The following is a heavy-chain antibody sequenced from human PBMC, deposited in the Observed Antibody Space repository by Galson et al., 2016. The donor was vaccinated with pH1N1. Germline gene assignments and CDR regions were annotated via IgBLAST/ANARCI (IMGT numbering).Heavy chain of an antibody. CDR3: ARGGYCSGGSCYDVFDY. V-gene: IGHV1-8*01. Sequence: SGYTFTDYDINWVRQGTGQGLEWMGWMNPNNDNTGYAQKFQGRVTMTRNTSISTAYMEPSGLRSEDTAVYYCARGGYCSGGSCYDVFDYWGQGTLVTVS. D-gene: IGHD2-15*01. J-gene: IGHJ4*02. CDR1: GYTFTDYD. CDR2: MNPNNDNT.